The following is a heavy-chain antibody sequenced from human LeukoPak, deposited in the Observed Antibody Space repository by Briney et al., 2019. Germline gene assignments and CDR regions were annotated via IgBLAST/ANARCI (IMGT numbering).Heavy chain of an antibody. V-gene: IGHV3-30-3*01. J-gene: IGHJ6*02. CDR3: ARVSAPGYFYGMDV. Sequence: PGRSLRLSCAASGFTFSSYAIHWVRQAAGKGLDWVAVISYDGSNKYYADSVKGRFTIPRDNSQNTLYLQMNSLRVEDTAVYYCARVSAPGYFYGMDVWGQGTTVTVS. D-gene: IGHD3-10*01. CDR1: GFTFSSYA. CDR2: ISYDGSNK.